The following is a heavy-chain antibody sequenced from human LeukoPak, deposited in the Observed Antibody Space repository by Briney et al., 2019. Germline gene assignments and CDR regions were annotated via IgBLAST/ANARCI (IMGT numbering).Heavy chain of an antibody. CDR1: GGSISSSSYY. V-gene: IGHV4-39*01. CDR2: IYYSGST. D-gene: IGHD2-2*03. Sequence: SETLSLTCTVSGGSISSSSYYWGWIRQPPGKGLEWIGSIYYSGSTYYNPSLKSRVTISEDTSKNQFSLKLTSVTAADTAVYCCARQGNGYCTSTDCLYSFDNWGQGTLVTVSS. J-gene: IGHJ4*02. CDR3: ARQGNGYCTSTDCLYSFDN.